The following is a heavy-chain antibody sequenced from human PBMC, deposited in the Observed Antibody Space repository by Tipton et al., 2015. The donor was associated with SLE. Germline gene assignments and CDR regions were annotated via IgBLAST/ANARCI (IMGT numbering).Heavy chain of an antibody. CDR3: ARGYYYDSSGYYHWSY. J-gene: IGHJ4*02. Sequence: SLRLSCAASGFTFSSYAMHWVRQAPGKGLEWVAVISYDGSNKYYADSVKGRFTISRDNSKNTLYLQMNSLRAEDTAVYYCARGYYYDSSGYYHWSYWGQGTLVTVSS. CDR2: ISYDGSNK. CDR1: GFTFSSYA. D-gene: IGHD3-22*01. V-gene: IGHV3-30-3*01.